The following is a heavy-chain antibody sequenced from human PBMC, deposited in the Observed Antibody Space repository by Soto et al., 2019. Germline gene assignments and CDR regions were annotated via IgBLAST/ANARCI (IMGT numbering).Heavy chain of an antibody. CDR3: AHSEAVVLPAAH. CDR1: GFSLSTSAVS. Sequence: QITLKESGPTLVKPTQTLTLTCTFSGFSLSTSAVSVGWIRQPPGKALEWLALIYWDDDKRYSPSLKSRLTITKDTSKNQVVLTMTNMDPVDTATYYCAHSEAVVLPAAHWGQGTLVTVSS. CDR2: IYWDDDK. V-gene: IGHV2-5*02. J-gene: IGHJ4*02. D-gene: IGHD2-2*01.